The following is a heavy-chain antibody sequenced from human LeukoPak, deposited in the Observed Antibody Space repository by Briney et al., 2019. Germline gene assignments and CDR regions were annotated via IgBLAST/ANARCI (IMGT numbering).Heavy chain of an antibody. CDR2: ISGGSSYT. V-gene: IGHV3-11*03. D-gene: IGHD3-22*01. CDR1: GFTFSDYY. J-gene: IGHJ4*02. Sequence: GGSLRLSCAASGFTFSDYYMTWIRQAPGKGLVWVAYISGGSSYTNYADSVKGRFTISRDNAKNSLYLQMNCLRAEDTAVYYCASRGDTSGYYYFDYWGQGTLVTVSS. CDR3: ASRGDTSGYYYFDY.